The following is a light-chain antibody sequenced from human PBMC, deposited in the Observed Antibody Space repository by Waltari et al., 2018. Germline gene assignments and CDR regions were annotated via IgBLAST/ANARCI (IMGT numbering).Light chain of an antibody. J-gene: IGKJ2*01. V-gene: IGKV1-39*01. CDR3: QHTFETPYS. Sequence: DIQMTQSPSSLSASIGDRVTNTCRASDNIGSYLNWYQQRTGEAPKLLIYATSTLQTEVPSRFSGSGSRTDFTLTISSLQPEDFATYYCQHTFETPYSFGQGTKLESK. CDR2: ATS. CDR1: DNIGSY.